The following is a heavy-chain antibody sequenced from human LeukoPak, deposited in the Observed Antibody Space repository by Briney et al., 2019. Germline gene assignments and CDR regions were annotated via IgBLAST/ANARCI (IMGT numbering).Heavy chain of an antibody. D-gene: IGHD2-8*01. J-gene: IGHJ3*01. CDR2: ISYSGST. CDR3: ARGPKYGDV. CDR1: GGSISSYY. V-gene: IGHV4-59*01. Sequence: PSESLSLTCTVSGGSISSYYWSWVRQPPGKGLEWIGYISYSGSTSNNPSLKSRVTISVDTSKNQFSLKMTSVTAADTAVYYCARGPKYGDVWGQGTVVTVS.